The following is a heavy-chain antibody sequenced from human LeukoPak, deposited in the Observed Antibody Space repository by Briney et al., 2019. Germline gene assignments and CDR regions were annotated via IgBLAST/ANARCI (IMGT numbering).Heavy chain of an antibody. CDR3: ARGGRIAAAGTGYFDY. J-gene: IGHJ4*02. D-gene: IGHD6-13*01. CDR1: GGSFSGYY. V-gene: IGHV4-34*01. CDR2: INHSGST. Sequence: SETLSLTCAVYGGSFSGYYWSWIRQPPGKGLEWIGEINHSGSTNYNPSLKSRVTISVDTSKDQFSLKLSSVTAADTAVYYCARGGRIAAAGTGYFDYWGQGTLVTVSS.